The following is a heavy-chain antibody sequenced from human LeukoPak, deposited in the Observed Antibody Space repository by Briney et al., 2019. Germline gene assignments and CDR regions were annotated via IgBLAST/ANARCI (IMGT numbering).Heavy chain of an antibody. Sequence: SETLSLTCAVYGGSFSGYYWSWIRQPPGKGLEWIGEIVHSGNTKYNPSLKSRVTISVDTSKNQFSLRLSSVTAADTAVYYCARDSGGPLYSFDYWGQGTLVTVSS. CDR2: IVHSGNT. D-gene: IGHD2-15*01. CDR3: ARDSGGPLYSFDY. J-gene: IGHJ4*02. V-gene: IGHV4-34*12. CDR1: GGSFSGYY.